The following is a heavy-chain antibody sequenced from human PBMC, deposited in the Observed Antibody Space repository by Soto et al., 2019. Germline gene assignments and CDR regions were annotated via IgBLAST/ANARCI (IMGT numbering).Heavy chain of an antibody. CDR1: GLIFSDYH. CDR2: IRRKANSYTT. J-gene: IGHJ6*02. V-gene: IGHV3-72*01. CDR3: AMLGGWSGGSSGMDV. Sequence: EVQLVESGGGLVQPGGSLRLSCAASGLIFSDYHMDWVRQAPGKGVEWVGRIRRKANSYTTEYAASVKGRFTISRDDSKNSLYLQMNSLKSEDTAVYYCAMLGGWSGGSSGMDVGGQGTTVTVSS. D-gene: IGHD6-19*01.